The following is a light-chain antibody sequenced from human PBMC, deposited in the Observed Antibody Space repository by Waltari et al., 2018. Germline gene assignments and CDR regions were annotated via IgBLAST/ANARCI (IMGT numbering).Light chain of an antibody. Sequence: EIVMTQSPATLSVSPGERATLSCRASQSVSSNLAWYQQKPGQAPRLLIYRASTRATDIPARFSGSGSGTEFTLTISSLQSEDFAVYYCQQYNNWHLTFGGGTKVEIK. CDR2: RAS. V-gene: IGKV3-15*01. CDR1: QSVSSN. J-gene: IGKJ4*01. CDR3: QQYNNWHLT.